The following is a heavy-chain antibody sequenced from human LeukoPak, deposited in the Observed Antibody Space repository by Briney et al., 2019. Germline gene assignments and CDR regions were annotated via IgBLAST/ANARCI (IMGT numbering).Heavy chain of an antibody. CDR1: GGPIRSYY. J-gene: IGHJ4*02. CDR2: ISASGST. Sequence: PSETPSLTCTVSGGPIRSYYWGWVRQPAGKRLEWIGRISASGSTDYNPSLKSRVTMSVDTSKNQFSLRLSSVTAADTAVYYCSREGRSSTPGYWGQGALVTVSS. V-gene: IGHV4-4*07. CDR3: SREGRSSTPGY. D-gene: IGHD2-15*01.